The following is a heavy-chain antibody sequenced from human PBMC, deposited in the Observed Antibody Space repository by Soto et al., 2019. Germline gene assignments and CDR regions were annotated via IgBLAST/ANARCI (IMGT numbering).Heavy chain of an antibody. V-gene: IGHV1-24*01. CDR1: GYTLTELS. CDR3: ATGYCSSTSCYDWFDP. Sequence: ASVKVSCKVSGYTLTELSMHWVRQAPGKGLEWMGGFDPEDGETIYAQKFQGRVTMTEDTSTDTAYMELSSLRSEDTAVYYCATGYCSSTSCYDWFDPWGQGTLVTVSS. J-gene: IGHJ5*02. CDR2: FDPEDGET. D-gene: IGHD2-2*01.